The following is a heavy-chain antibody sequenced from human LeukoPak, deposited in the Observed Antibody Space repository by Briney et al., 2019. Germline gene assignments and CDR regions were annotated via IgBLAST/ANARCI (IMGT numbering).Heavy chain of an antibody. CDR1: GFTVSSNY. D-gene: IGHD3-22*01. CDR3: ARAPYDSSGYYYYY. V-gene: IGHV3-66*01. CDR2: MYSGGSV. Sequence: GGSLRLSCAASGFTVSSNYMSWVRQAPGKGLEWVSVMYSGGSVDYPDYVKGRFTISRDNSKNTLYLQMKSMRAEDTAVYYCARAPYDSSGYYYYYWGQGTLVTVSS. J-gene: IGHJ4*02.